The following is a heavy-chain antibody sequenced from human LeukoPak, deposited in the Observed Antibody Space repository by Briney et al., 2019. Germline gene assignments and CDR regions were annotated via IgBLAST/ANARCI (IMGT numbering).Heavy chain of an antibody. Sequence: PSETLSLTCTVSGGSISSSSYYWGWIRQPPGKGLEWIGSIYYSGSTYYNPSLKSRVTISVDTSKNQFSLKLSSVTAADTAVYYCARGTEMATIVGYWGQGTLVTVSS. CDR1: GGSISSSSYY. V-gene: IGHV4-39*01. J-gene: IGHJ4*02. CDR2: IYYSGST. D-gene: IGHD5-24*01. CDR3: ARGTEMATIVGY.